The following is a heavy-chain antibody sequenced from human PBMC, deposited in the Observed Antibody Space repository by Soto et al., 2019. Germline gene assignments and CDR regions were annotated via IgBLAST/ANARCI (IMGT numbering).Heavy chain of an antibody. V-gene: IGHV3-33*08. J-gene: IGHJ4*02. CDR1: GFSFSNSW. D-gene: IGHD3-22*01. CDR2: IWYDGSNK. CDR3: ARDGGYYYDSSGYSLSFDY. Sequence: GGSLRLSCAASGFSFSNSWMTWVRQAPGKGLEWVAVIWYDGSNKYYADSVKGRFTISRDNSKNTLYLQMNSLRAEDTAVYYCARDGGYYYDSSGYSLSFDYWGQGTLVTVSS.